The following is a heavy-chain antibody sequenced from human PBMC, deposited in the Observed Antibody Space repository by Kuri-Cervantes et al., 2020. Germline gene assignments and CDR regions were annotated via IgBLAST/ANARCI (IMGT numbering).Heavy chain of an antibody. CDR3: TTDPVP. Sequence: GESLKISCAASGFTFSSYGMHWVRQAPGKGLEWVAVISYDGSNKYYADSVKGRFTISRDNSKNTLYLQLNSLKTEDTAVYYCTTDPVPWGQGTLVTVSS. J-gene: IGHJ5*02. CDR2: ISYDGSNK. CDR1: GFTFSSYG. V-gene: IGHV3-30*03.